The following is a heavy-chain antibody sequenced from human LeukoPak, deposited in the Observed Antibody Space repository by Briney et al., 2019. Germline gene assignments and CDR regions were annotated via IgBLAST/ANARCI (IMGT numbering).Heavy chain of an antibody. CDR1: GGSFSGYY. D-gene: IGHD6-13*01. CDR3: ARDRRTYSSSWTDAFDI. J-gene: IGHJ3*02. V-gene: IGHV4-34*01. Sequence: SETLSLTCAVYGGSFSGYYWSWIRQPPGKGLEWIGEINHSGSTNYNPSLESRVTISVDTSKNQFSLKLSSVTAADTAVYYCARDRRTYSSSWTDAFDIWGQGTMVTVSS. CDR2: INHSGST.